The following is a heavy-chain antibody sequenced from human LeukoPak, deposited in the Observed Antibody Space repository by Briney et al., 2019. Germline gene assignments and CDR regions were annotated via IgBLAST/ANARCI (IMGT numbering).Heavy chain of an antibody. D-gene: IGHD6-19*01. CDR2: LSGSGITT. Sequence: PGGSLRLSCAASGFTFSNSAMSWVRQAPGKGLEWGSTLSGSGITTYYADSVQGRFTISRDNSKNTLYLQMNRLRAEDTAVYDCAKGIYSSGWSYFDYWGHGTLVTVSS. CDR1: GFTFSNSA. V-gene: IGHV3-23*01. J-gene: IGHJ4*01. CDR3: AKGIYSSGWSYFDY.